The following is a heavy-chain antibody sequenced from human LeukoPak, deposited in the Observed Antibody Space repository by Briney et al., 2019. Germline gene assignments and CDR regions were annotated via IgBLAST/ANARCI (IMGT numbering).Heavy chain of an antibody. V-gene: IGHV4-39*01. CDR3: VRLGRMGNVVY. CDR1: GGPISRTSQH. J-gene: IGHJ4*02. Sequence: SETLSLTCTVSGGPISRTSQHWGWIRQPPENGLEWIGSMYYSGATYYNPSLESRVTISLDTSKDQFSLTLTSVTAADTAVYYCVRLGRMGNVVYWGQGTLVPVSS. CDR2: MYYSGAT. D-gene: IGHD3/OR15-3a*01.